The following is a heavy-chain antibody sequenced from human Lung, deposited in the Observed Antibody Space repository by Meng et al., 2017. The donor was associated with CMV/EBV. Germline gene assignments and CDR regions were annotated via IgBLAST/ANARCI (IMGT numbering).Heavy chain of an antibody. CDR2: SRNKASSYTT. CDR1: GFTFGDNY. D-gene: IGHD2/OR15-2a*01. V-gene: IGHV3-72*01. J-gene: IGHJ4*02. CDR3: ARDNSAIRYFDY. Sequence: GGSLRLXCTASGFTFGDNYMDWVRQAPGKGLEWVARSRNKASSYTTEYAASVRGRITISRDESGNSLDLQMTSMKTEDTAVYYCARDNSAIRYFDYWGQGTXVTVSS.